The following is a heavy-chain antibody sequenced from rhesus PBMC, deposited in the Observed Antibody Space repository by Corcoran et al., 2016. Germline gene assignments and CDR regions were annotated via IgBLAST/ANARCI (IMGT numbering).Heavy chain of an antibody. D-gene: IGHD2-15*01. Sequence: QVQLPESGPGLVKPSETLSLTCAVSGGSISSRYYSWSWIRQAPGKGLEWIGYISYSGTTSYNPSLKSRVTISRDTSKNHFSLKLSSVTAADTAVYYCATVEYCSSTYCSSGGSYWGQGVLVTVSS. CDR3: ATVEYCSSTYCSSGGSY. CDR2: ISYSGTT. CDR1: GGSISSRYYS. J-gene: IGHJ4*01. V-gene: IGHV4-122*02.